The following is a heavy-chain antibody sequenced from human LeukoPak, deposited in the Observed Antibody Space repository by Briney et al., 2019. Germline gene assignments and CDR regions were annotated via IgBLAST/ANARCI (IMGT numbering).Heavy chain of an antibody. CDR3: ARDRS. D-gene: IGHD3-16*02. CDR1: GFTFSRHW. V-gene: IGHV3-7*03. J-gene: IGHJ5*02. CDR2: IKHDGSEK. Sequence: GGSLRLSCAASGFTFSRHWMTWVRQAPGKGLEWVANIKHDGSEKNYVDSVKGRFTISRDNAKNSLYLQMNSLRAEDTAVYYCARDRSWGQGTLVTVSS.